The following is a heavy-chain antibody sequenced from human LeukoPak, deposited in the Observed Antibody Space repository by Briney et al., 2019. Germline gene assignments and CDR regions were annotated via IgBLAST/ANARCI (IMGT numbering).Heavy chain of an antibody. CDR2: VNPNSGGT. CDR1: GYTFTRYY. D-gene: IGHD3-10*01. Sequence: ASVKVSCKASGYTFTRYYMHWGRQAPGQGLEWMGRVNPNSGGTNYAQKFQGRGTMTRDTSISTAYMELSRLRSDDTAVYYCARDVPRGVQLTPRGGYWGQGTLVTVSS. J-gene: IGHJ4*02. CDR3: ARDVPRGVQLTPRGGY. V-gene: IGHV1-2*06.